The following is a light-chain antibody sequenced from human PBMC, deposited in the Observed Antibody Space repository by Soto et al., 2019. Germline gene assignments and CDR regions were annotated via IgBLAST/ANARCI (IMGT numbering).Light chain of an antibody. V-gene: IGKV3-11*01. CDR1: QSVSGS. CDR3: QQRSNWPPALT. J-gene: IGKJ4*01. CDR2: DTS. Sequence: ELVLTHSPATLSLSPGDRATLSCRASQSVSGSLAWYQQKPGQAPRLLIYDTSNRATGIPARFSGSGSGPVFTLTISSLEPEDFAVYYCQQRSNWPPALTFGGGTKVQIK.